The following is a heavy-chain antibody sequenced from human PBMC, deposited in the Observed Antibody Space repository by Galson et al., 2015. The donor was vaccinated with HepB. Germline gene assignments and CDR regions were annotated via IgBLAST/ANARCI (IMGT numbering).Heavy chain of an antibody. CDR3: ARDKAIAAAGTSGWFDP. Sequence: SVKVSCKASGYTFTGYYMHWVRQAPGQGLEWMGWINPNSGGTNYAQKFQGWVTMTRDTSISTAYMELSRLRSDDTAVYYCARDKAIAAAGTSGWFDPWGQGTLVTVSS. CDR1: GYTFTGYY. CDR2: INPNSGGT. D-gene: IGHD6-13*01. V-gene: IGHV1-2*04. J-gene: IGHJ5*02.